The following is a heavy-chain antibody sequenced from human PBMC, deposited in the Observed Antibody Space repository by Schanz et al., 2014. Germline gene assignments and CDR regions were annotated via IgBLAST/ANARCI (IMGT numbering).Heavy chain of an antibody. V-gene: IGHV3-21*06. CDR3: ARGVRVRGIIIDY. D-gene: IGHD3-10*01. CDR2: ISSSGSSI. J-gene: IGHJ4*02. CDR1: GFTFNNFN. Sequence: EVQLVESGGGLVKPGGSLRLSCAASGFTFNNFNMNWVRQAPGKGLEWVSSISSSGSSIYYADSVKGRFTISRDNANNSLFLRMNSLRAEDTAEYYCARGVRVRGIIIDYWGPGTLVTVSS.